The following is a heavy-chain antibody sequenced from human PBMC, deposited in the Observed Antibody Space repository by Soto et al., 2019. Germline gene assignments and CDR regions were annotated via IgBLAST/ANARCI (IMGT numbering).Heavy chain of an antibody. CDR2: ISRGGDIT. CDR3: TIDRRLSDF. V-gene: IGHV3-11*05. Sequence: GGSLRLSCAASGFSFRDHYMSWIRQAPGKGLELLSYISRGGDITNYVDSVKGRFTISRDNAKNSLFLHMNSLRAEDTAAYYCTIDRRLSDFLGQGTLVTVSS. CDR1: GFSFRDHY. J-gene: IGHJ4*02.